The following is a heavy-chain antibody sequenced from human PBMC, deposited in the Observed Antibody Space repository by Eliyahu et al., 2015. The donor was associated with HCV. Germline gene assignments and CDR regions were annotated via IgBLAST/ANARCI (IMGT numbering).Heavy chain of an antibody. J-gene: IGHJ4*02. CDR3: AGAFGVAPQLIYYLNS. D-gene: IGHD3-3*01. V-gene: IGHV4-39*02. Sequence: ESGPGLVKPSETLSLXCTVXGGXISSPSGAWACDPPRPGLELVGNIYYTGDTYYNPSLKSRVTLSVDTSKNLFSLELKSVTAADTAVYYCAGAFGVAPQLIYYLNSWGQGTPVTVSS. CDR1: GGXISSPSGA. CDR2: IYYTGDT.